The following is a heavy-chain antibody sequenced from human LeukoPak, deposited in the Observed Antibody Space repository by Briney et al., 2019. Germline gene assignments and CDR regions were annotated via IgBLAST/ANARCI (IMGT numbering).Heavy chain of an antibody. D-gene: IGHD4-17*01. Sequence: SETLSLTCAVYGGSFSGYYWSWIRQPPGKGLEWIGEINHSGSTNYNPSLKSRVAISVDTSKNQFSLKLSSVTAADTAVYYCARHDSRSVTTTNWGQGTLVTVSS. CDR3: ARHDSRSVTTTN. CDR2: INHSGST. CDR1: GGSFSGYY. J-gene: IGHJ4*02. V-gene: IGHV4-34*01.